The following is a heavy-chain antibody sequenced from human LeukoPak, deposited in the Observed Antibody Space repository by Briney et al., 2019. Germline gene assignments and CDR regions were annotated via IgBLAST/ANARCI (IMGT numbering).Heavy chain of an antibody. CDR1: GGSFSGYY. V-gene: IGHV4-34*01. Sequence: SETLSLTCAVYGGSFSGYYWSWIRQPPGKGLEWIGEINHSGSTYYNPSLKSRVTISVDTSKNQFSLKLSSVTAADTAVYYCARDGPDIVVVPAAILPLDYWGQGTLVTVSS. J-gene: IGHJ4*02. CDR2: INHSGST. CDR3: ARDGPDIVVVPAAILPLDY. D-gene: IGHD2-2*02.